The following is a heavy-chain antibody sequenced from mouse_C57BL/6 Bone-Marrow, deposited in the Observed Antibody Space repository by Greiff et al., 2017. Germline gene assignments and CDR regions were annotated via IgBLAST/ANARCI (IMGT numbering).Heavy chain of an antibody. D-gene: IGHD2-4*01. CDR3: ARLPLYYDYDGDAMDY. Sequence: DVQLVESGGGLVQPGGSLKLSCAASGFTFSDYYMYWVRQTPEKRLEWVAYISNGGGSTYYPDTVKGRFTISRDNATNTLYLQMSRLKSEDTAMYYCARLPLYYDYDGDAMDYWGQGTSVTVSS. CDR2: ISNGGGST. CDR1: GFTFSDYY. J-gene: IGHJ4*01. V-gene: IGHV5-12*01.